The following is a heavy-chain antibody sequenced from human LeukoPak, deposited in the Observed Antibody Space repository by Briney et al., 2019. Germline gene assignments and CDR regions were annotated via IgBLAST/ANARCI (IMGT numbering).Heavy chain of an antibody. V-gene: IGHV1-2*02. CDR3: ARVPVAGTFDY. CDR1: GYTFTGYY. D-gene: IGHD6-19*01. Sequence: ASVKVSCKASGYTFTGYYMHWVRQAPGQGLEWMGWINPNSGGTNYAQKFQGRVTMTRDTSISTAYMELRSLRSDDTAVYYCARVPVAGTFDYWGQGTLVTVSS. J-gene: IGHJ4*02. CDR2: INPNSGGT.